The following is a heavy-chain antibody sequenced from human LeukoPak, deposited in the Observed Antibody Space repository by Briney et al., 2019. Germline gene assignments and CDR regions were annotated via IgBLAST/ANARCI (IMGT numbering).Heavy chain of an antibody. D-gene: IGHD6-19*01. CDR1: GGSISNYH. J-gene: IGHJ4*02. Sequence: SETLSLTCTVSGGSISNYHWSWIRQPAGKGLEWIGQIHTSGSTNYNPPLKSRVSMSINTTEDQVSLTIRSVTAADTAFYYCARRDISSGWSFDYWGQGTLVTVSS. V-gene: IGHV4-4*07. CDR3: ARRDISSGWSFDY. CDR2: IHTSGST.